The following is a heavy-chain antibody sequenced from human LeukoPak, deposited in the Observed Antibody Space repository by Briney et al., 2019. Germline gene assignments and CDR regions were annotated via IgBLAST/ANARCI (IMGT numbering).Heavy chain of an antibody. CDR2: IYHSGST. CDR3: ARNAMDIVVVPAANLGPYNWFDP. Sequence: PSETLSLTCAVSGGSISSSNWWSWVRQPPGKGLEWIGEIYHSGSTNYNPSLKSRVTISVDKSKNQFSLKLSSVTAADTAVYYCARNAMDIVVVPAANLGPYNWFDPWGQGTLVTVSS. J-gene: IGHJ5*02. D-gene: IGHD2-2*03. V-gene: IGHV4-4*02. CDR1: GGSISSSNW.